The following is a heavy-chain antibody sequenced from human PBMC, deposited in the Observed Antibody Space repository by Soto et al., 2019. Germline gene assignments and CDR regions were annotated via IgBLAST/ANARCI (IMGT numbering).Heavy chain of an antibody. D-gene: IGHD3-22*01. CDR1: GFTFSDYY. J-gene: IGHJ5*02. CDR3: ARDTAFINSGFFDA. Sequence: PXGSLRLSCAASGFTFSDYYMNWIRQAPGKGLEWVSYISDSGSSIFYADSVKGRFTISRDSARKSLYLHMSSLRVEDTAVYYCARDTAFINSGFFDAWGQGNPVTVSS. V-gene: IGHV3-11*01. CDR2: ISDSGSSI.